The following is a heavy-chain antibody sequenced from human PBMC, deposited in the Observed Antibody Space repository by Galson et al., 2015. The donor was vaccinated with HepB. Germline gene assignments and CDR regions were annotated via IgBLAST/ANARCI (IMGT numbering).Heavy chain of an antibody. J-gene: IGHJ6*02. V-gene: IGHV5-10-1*01. D-gene: IGHD6-19*01. CDR1: GYNFTSYW. CDR3: ARPPSESSGWAYYGMDV. Sequence: QSGAEVKKPGESLRISCKGSGYNFTSYWISWVRQMPGKGLEWMGRIDPSDPFSHYSPPFQGHVTISADKSINTAFLQWSSLKASDTAIYYCARPPSESSGWAYYGMDVWGQGTTVIVSS. CDR2: IDPSDPFS.